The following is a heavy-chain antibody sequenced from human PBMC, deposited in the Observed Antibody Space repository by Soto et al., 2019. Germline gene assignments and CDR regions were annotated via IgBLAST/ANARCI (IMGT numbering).Heavy chain of an antibody. Sequence: SETLSLTCTVSGGSISTSNYYWGWVRQPPGKGLDWIGNIYYSGTTYYNPSLKSRVTISVDTSKNQFSLKLNSVTAADTAVYYCATFVVPASRPTDFDFWGPGTLVTVSS. D-gene: IGHD2-21*02. CDR1: GGSISTSNYY. J-gene: IGHJ4*02. CDR3: ATFVVPASRPTDFDF. CDR2: IYYSGTT. V-gene: IGHV4-39*01.